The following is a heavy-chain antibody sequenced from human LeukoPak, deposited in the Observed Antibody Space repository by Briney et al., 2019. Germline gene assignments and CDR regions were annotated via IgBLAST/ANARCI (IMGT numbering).Heavy chain of an antibody. D-gene: IGHD6-19*01. CDR3: ARDSSGWSRDY. CDR1: GFTFSSFT. Sequence: PGGSLRLSCATSGFTFSSFTMSWVRQAPGKGLEWVSTVSRSSSLIYYADSVKGRFTISRDDAKNSLYLQMNSLRVEDTAVYYCARDSSGWSRDYWGQGTLVTVSS. V-gene: IGHV3-21*01. CDR2: VSRSSSLI. J-gene: IGHJ4*02.